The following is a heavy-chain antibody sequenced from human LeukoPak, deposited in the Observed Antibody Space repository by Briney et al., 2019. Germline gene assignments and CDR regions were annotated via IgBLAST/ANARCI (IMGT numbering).Heavy chain of an antibody. CDR2: INHSGST. Sequence: SETLSLTCAVYGGSFSGYYWSWIRQPPGMGLEWIGEINHSGSTNYNPSLKSRVTISVDTSKNQFPLKLSSVTAADTAVYYCARRSTRYYYYYGMDVWGKGTTVTVSS. J-gene: IGHJ6*04. V-gene: IGHV4-34*01. CDR1: GGSFSGYY. CDR3: ARRSTRYYYYYGMDV. D-gene: IGHD2-15*01.